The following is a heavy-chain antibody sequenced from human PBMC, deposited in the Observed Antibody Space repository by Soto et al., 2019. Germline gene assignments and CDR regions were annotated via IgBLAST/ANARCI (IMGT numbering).Heavy chain of an antibody. Sequence: QVQLVESGGGVVQPGRSLRLSCAASGFTFSSYAMHWVRQAPGKGLEWVAVISYDGSNKYYADSVKGRFTISRDNSKNTLYLQMNSLRAEDTAVYYCARASLNELELSYWGQGTLVTVSS. D-gene: IGHD1-7*01. CDR3: ARASLNELELSY. V-gene: IGHV3-30-3*01. CDR1: GFTFSSYA. J-gene: IGHJ4*02. CDR2: ISYDGSNK.